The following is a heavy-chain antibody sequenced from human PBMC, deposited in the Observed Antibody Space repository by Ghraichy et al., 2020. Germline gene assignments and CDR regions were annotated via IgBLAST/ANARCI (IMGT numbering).Heavy chain of an antibody. D-gene: IGHD2-15*01. Sequence: GGSLRLSCAASGFSFSSYAMSWVRQAPGKGLEWVSGISGSGGTTYYADSVKGRFTISRDNPKNTLYLQMNSLRAEDTAVYDWAKDGVITAPDYFYYYHMDVWGDETTVSVSS. CDR3: AKDGVITAPDYFYYYHMDV. V-gene: IGHV3-23*01. CDR2: ISGSGGTT. J-gene: IGHJ6*02. CDR1: GFSFSSYA.